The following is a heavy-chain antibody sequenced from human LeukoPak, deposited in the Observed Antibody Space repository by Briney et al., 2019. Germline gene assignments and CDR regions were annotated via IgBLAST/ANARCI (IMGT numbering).Heavy chain of an antibody. CDR1: GFTFSSYG. CDR3: ARDPYGSGLDY. V-gene: IGHV3-33*01. D-gene: IGHD3-10*01. J-gene: IGHJ4*02. Sequence: GGSLRLSCAASGFTFSSYGMHWVRQAPGKGLEWVAVIWYDGSNKYYADSVKGRFTISRDNSKNTLYLQMNSLRAEDTAVYYCARDPYGSGLDYWGQGTLVTVSS. CDR2: IWYDGSNK.